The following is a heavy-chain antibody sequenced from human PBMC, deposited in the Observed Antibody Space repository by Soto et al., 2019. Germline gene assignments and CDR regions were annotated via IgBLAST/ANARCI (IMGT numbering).Heavy chain of an antibody. V-gene: IGHV4-30-4*01. D-gene: IGHD3-3*02. CDR3: ARGLVDAIFGVVKFDY. CDR1: GGSISSGDYY. CDR2: IYYSGST. J-gene: IGHJ4*02. Sequence: PSETLSLTCTVSGGSISSGDYYWSWIRQPPGKGLEWIGYIYYSGSTYYNPSLKSRVTISVDTSKNQFSLKLSSVTAADTAVFFCARGLVDAIFGVVKFDYWGQGTLVTVSS.